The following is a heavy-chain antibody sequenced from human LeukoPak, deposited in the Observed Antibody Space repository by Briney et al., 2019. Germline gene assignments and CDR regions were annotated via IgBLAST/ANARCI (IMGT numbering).Heavy chain of an antibody. V-gene: IGHV3-30*18. Sequence: PGGSPRLSCAASGFTFSSYGMHWVRQAPGKGLEWVAVISYDGSNKYYADSVKGRFTISRDNSKNTLYLQMNSLRAEDTAVYYCAKKRALGEVEYSSSYFDYWGQGTLVTVSS. D-gene: IGHD6-6*01. CDR1: GFTFSSYG. J-gene: IGHJ4*02. CDR3: AKKRALGEVEYSSSYFDY. CDR2: ISYDGSNK.